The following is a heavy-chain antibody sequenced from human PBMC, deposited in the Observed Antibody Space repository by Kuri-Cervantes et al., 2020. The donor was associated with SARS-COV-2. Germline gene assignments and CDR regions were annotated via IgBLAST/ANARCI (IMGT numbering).Heavy chain of an antibody. D-gene: IGHD5-12*01. CDR2: INPSGGST. V-gene: IGHV1-46*01. Sequence: ASVQVSSNASGYTFTSYYMHWGRQAPGQGLEWMGIINPSGGSTSYAQKSQGRVTMTRDTSTSTVYMELSSLRSEDTAVYYCARPHGYGIYYFDYWGQGTLVTVSS. CDR3: ARPHGYGIYYFDY. J-gene: IGHJ4*02. CDR1: GYTFTSYY.